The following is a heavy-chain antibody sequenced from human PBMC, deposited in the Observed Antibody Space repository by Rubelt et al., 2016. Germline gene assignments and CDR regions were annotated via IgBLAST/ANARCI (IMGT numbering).Heavy chain of an antibody. CDR2: IDPSDSYT. CDR1: GYNFTTYW. V-gene: IGHV5-10-1*03. J-gene: IGHJ5*02. Sequence: EVQLVQSGAEVKKPGESLRISCKGSGYNFTTYWISWVRQTPGKGLEWMGRIDPSDSYTNYSPSFQGHGTISADKSISTAYLQWSSLKASDTAMYYCARHVNHNWFDPWGQGTLVTVSS. D-gene: IGHD1-14*01. CDR3: ARHVNHNWFDP.